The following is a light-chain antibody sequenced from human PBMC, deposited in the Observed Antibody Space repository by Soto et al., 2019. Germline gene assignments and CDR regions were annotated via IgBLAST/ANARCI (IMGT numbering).Light chain of an antibody. CDR3: QQYENLPT. V-gene: IGKV1-9*01. Sequence: DIQLTQAPPFLSASAGDRVSITFRASQAISSYLAWYQQKPGRAPKLLIYAASTLQSGVPSRFSGSGSGTEFTLTITSLQPEDFATYYCQQYENLPTFGQGTRLEIK. CDR2: AAS. CDR1: QAISSY. J-gene: IGKJ5*01.